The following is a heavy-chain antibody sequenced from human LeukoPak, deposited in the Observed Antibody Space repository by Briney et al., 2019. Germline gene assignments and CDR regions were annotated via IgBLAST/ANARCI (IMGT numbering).Heavy chain of an antibody. CDR1: GGSISPYF. CDR2: IYTDGST. J-gene: IGHJ4*02. CDR3: ARRQTYFDY. V-gene: IGHV4-4*09. Sequence: SDTLSLTCTVSGGSISPYFWSWIRQPPGKGLEWIGYIYTDGSTKYNPSLKSRVTISLHTSKNQFSLKLSSVTAADAAVYYCARRQTYFDYWGQGTLVTVSS.